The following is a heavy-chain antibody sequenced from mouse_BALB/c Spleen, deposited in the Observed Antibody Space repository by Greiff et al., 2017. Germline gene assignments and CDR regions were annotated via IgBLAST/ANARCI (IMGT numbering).Heavy chain of an antibody. CDR3: ARGSSYYYGSSYDAMDY. V-gene: IGHV2-9*02. D-gene: IGHD1-1*01. Sequence: VKLVESGPGLVAPSQSLSITCTVSGFSLTSYGVHWVRQPPGKGLEWLGVIWAGGSTNYNSALMSRLSISKDNSKSQVFLKMNSLQTDDTAMYYCARGSSYYYGSSYDAMDYWGQGTSVTVSS. J-gene: IGHJ4*01. CDR1: GFSLTSYG. CDR2: IWAGGST.